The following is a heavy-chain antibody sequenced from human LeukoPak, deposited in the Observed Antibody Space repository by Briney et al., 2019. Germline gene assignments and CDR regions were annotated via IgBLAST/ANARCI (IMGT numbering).Heavy chain of an antibody. CDR3: AHGTMYQLDS. J-gene: IGHJ4*02. D-gene: IGHD3-10*02. CDR1: GFTFSSYG. V-gene: IGHV3-30*02. Sequence: GGSLRLSCAASGFTFSSYGMHWVRQAPGKGLEWVAFIRYDGSNKYYADSVKGRFTISRDNSRNTLYLQMNSLRAEDTAVYYCAHGTMYQLDSWGQGTLVTVSS. CDR2: IRYDGSNK.